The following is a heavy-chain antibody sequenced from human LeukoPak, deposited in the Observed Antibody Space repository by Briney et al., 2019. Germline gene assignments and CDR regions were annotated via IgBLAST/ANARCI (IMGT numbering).Heavy chain of an antibody. CDR3: ARGSVRGEFDP. CDR2: ISSSGST. D-gene: IGHD3-10*01. J-gene: IGHJ5*02. Sequence: PSETLSLTCTVSGDSISSGDYYWSWIRQPAGKGLEWIGRISSSGSTNYNPSLKSRVTMSVDTSKNQFSLKLSSVTAADTAVYSCARGSVRGEFDPWGQGTLVTVSS. CDR1: GDSISSGDYY. V-gene: IGHV4-61*02.